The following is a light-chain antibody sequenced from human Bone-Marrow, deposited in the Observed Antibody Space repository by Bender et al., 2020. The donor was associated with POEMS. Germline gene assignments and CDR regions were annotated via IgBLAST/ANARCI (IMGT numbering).Light chain of an antibody. CDR3: ATWDGALSAVV. J-gene: IGLJ3*02. V-gene: IGLV1-47*01. Sequence: QSFLTQPPSASGTPGQRVTISCSGSNSNIGSHYVYWYQQRPGTAPKLLIYRINERPSGVPDRFSGSKSGTSASLAISEVQSADEADYYCATWDGALSAVVFGGGTGLTV. CDR2: RIN. CDR1: NSNIGSHY.